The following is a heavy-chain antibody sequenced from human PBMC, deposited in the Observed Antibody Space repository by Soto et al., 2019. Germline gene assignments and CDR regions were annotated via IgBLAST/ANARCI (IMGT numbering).Heavy chain of an antibody. CDR3: ARARLSNGDPNIYFFYGLDV. CDR2: IIPLFRKT. J-gene: IGHJ6*02. CDR1: GDMFRNSA. V-gene: IGHV1-69*01. D-gene: IGHD6-6*01. Sequence: QVQLVQSGAEVKRPGSSVKVSCKASGDMFRNSAFTWVRQAPGQGLAWMGVIIPLFRKTDVAQKFQGRVKLTADESTSSLYMDVSSLTSEDTAVYYCARARLSNGDPNIYFFYGLDVWGQGTTITVSS.